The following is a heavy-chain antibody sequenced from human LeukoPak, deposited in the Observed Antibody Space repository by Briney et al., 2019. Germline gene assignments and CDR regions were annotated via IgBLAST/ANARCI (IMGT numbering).Heavy chain of an antibody. CDR2: IIPIFDTA. V-gene: IGHV1-69*13. CDR1: GGTFSSYS. Sequence: ASVKVSCKASGGTFSSYSISWVRQAPGQGLEWMGGIIPIFDTADYAQKFQGRVTITADESTSTAYMKLSSLRSEDTAVFYCARISLGAIWGYYYGMDVWGQGTTVTVSS. CDR3: ARISLGAIWGYYYGMDV. J-gene: IGHJ6*02. D-gene: IGHD1-26*01.